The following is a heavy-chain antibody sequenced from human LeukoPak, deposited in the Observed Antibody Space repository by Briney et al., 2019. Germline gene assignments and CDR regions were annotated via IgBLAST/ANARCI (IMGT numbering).Heavy chain of an antibody. CDR1: GYTFTSYA. V-gene: IGHV1-3*01. J-gene: IGHJ4*02. CDR3: ASGLIRYFDWILPNDY. D-gene: IGHD3-9*01. Sequence: GASVKVSCKASGYTFTSYAMHWVRQAPRQRLEWMGWINAGNGNTKYSQKFQGRVTITRDTSASTAYMELSSLRSEDTAVYYCASGLIRYFDWILPNDYWGQGTLVTVSS. CDR2: INAGNGNT.